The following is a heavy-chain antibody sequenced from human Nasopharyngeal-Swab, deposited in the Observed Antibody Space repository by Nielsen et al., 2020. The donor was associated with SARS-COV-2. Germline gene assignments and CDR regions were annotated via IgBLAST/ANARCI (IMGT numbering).Heavy chain of an antibody. CDR3: ARGSSADSGWGYY. D-gene: IGHD2-15*01. CDR2: INNDGSST. V-gene: IGHV3-74*01. Sequence: ETLSLTCAASGFTFSSYWMHWVRQVPGKGLVWVSRINNDGSSTYYADSVKGRFTISRDNAKNTLYLQMNSLRAEDTAVYYCARGSSADSGWGYYWGQGTLVTVSS. CDR1: GFTFSSYW. J-gene: IGHJ4*02.